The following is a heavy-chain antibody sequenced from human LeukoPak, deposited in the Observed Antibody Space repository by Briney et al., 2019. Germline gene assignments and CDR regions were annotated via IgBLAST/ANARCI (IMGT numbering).Heavy chain of an antibody. V-gene: IGHV3-33*06. J-gene: IGHJ4*02. Sequence: GGSLRLSCAASGFTFSSYGMRWVRQAPGKGLEWVAVIWYDGSNKYYADSVKGRFTISRDNSKNTLYLQMNSLRAEDTAVYYCAKDLREGTTPIDYWGQGTLVTVSS. D-gene: IGHD4-11*01. CDR3: AKDLREGTTPIDY. CDR2: IWYDGSNK. CDR1: GFTFSSYG.